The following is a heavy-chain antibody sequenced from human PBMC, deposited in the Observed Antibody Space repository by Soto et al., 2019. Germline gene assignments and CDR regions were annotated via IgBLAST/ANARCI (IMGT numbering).Heavy chain of an antibody. V-gene: IGHV6-1*01. D-gene: IGHD6-13*01. Sequence: QVQLQQSGPGLVKPSQTLSLTCAISGDSVSGNSAAWNWIRQSPSRGLEWLGRTYHRSKWYYDYAVSVKSRITINPDTSKNQLSLQSNYVTPEDTAVYYCARGRPSYSSSWTNDFDYWGQGALVTVSS. CDR2: TYHRSKWYY. J-gene: IGHJ4*02. CDR1: GDSVSGNSAA. CDR3: ARGRPSYSSSWTNDFDY.